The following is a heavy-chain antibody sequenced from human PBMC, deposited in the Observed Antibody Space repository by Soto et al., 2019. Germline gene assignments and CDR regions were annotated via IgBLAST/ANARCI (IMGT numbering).Heavy chain of an antibody. V-gene: IGHV2-5*02. D-gene: IGHD3-10*01. CDR3: AHSPEGASRVRGTGRYFQH. CDR1: GFSLSTSGLG. Sequence: QITLKESGPTLVKPTQTLTLTCTFSGFSLSTSGLGVAWIRQPPGKALEWLALIYWDDDKRYSPSLKSRLTIPKDTSKNQVVLTMTNIDPVDTATYYCAHSPEGASRVRGTGRYFQHWGQGTLVTVSS. CDR2: IYWDDDK. J-gene: IGHJ1*01.